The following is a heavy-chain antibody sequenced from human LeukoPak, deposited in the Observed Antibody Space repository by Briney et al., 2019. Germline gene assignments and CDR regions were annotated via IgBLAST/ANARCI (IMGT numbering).Heavy chain of an antibody. CDR3: AREIPPYSSSWYEGVFDDSSFVY. J-gene: IGHJ4*02. D-gene: IGHD6-13*01. CDR2: IYTSGST. V-gene: IGHV4-4*07. CDR1: GGSISSYY. Sequence: SETLSLTCTVSGGSISSYYWSWIRQPAGKGLEWIGRIYTSGSTKYNPSPMSRVTMSVDTSKNQFSLKLSSVTAADTAVYYCAREIPPYSSSWYEGVFDDSSFVYWGQGTLVTVSS.